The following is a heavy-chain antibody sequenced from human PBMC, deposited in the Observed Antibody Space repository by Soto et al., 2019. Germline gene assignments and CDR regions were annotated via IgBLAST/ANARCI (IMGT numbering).Heavy chain of an antibody. D-gene: IGHD1-26*01. Sequence: GGSLRLSCVASGFSFGTYAITWVRQDPGKGLEWVSTISGGIGSTLSADSVKGRFTISSDISKKMLFLNMNRLRGEDTGTYYCAKGAARYLDYWGRGTLVTVSS. CDR1: GFSFGTYA. J-gene: IGHJ4*02. CDR2: ISGGIGST. V-gene: IGHV3-23*01. CDR3: AKGAARYLDY.